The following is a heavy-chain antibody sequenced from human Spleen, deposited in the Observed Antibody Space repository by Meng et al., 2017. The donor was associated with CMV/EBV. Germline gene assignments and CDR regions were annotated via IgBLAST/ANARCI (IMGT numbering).Heavy chain of an antibody. V-gene: IGHV3-7*01. D-gene: IGHD3-3*01. J-gene: IGHJ6*02. Sequence: GESLKISCAASGFTFDDYGMSWVRQAPGKGLEWVANIKQDGSEKYYVDSVKGRFTISRDNAKNSLYLQMNSLRAEDTAVYYCARDIAHYDFWSGYSVGMDVWGQGTTVTVSS. CDR3: ARDIAHYDFWSGYSVGMDV. CDR2: IKQDGSEK. CDR1: GFTFDDYG.